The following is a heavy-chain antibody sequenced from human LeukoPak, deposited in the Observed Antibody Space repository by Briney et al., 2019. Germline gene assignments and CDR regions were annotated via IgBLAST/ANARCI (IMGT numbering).Heavy chain of an antibody. J-gene: IGHJ3*02. V-gene: IGHV4-39*07. Sequence: SETLSLTCTVSSGSISTSNYYWGWVRQPPGKALEWIGNIFYSGSTYYSPSLKSRVTISLDTSRNQFSLKLSSVTAADTAVYYCAREDYGDYIAAFDIWGQGTMVTVSS. CDR2: IFYSGST. CDR3: AREDYGDYIAAFDI. CDR1: SGSISTSNYY. D-gene: IGHD4-17*01.